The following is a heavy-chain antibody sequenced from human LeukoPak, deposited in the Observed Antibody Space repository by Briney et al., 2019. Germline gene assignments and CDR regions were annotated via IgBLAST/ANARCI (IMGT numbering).Heavy chain of an antibody. J-gene: IGHJ1*01. D-gene: IGHD2-2*01. V-gene: IGHV3-48*01. CDR3: AKGEDIVVVPAAYPSQD. CDR1: GFTFTIFG. Sequence: GGSLRLSCAASGFTFTIFGLNWVRQAPGKVPEWVSYIDARSGITYYADSVQGRFTISRDNAQESVFLQMNSLRADDTAVYYCAKGEDIVVVPAAYPSQDWGQGTLVTVSS. CDR2: IDARSGIT.